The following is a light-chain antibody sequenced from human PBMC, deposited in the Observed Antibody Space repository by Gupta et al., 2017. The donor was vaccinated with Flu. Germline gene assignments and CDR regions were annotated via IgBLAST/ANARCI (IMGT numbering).Light chain of an antibody. Sequence: QSVVTQPPSVSATPGQTVIIFCFGSSSNIGSNDVFWYRHDPGAAPKLLIFDNNQRPSGVPDRFSASKSGTSASLDISGLQSEDEADYYCAVWDNSLKGLFGGGTKLTVL. J-gene: IGLJ3*02. CDR3: AVWDNSLKGL. CDR2: DNN. V-gene: IGLV1-44*01. CDR1: SSNIGSND.